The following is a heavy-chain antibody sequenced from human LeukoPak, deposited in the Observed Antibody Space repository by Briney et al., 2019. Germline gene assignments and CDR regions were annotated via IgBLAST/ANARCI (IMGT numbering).Heavy chain of an antibody. CDR1: GGSISSSSYY. CDR3: ARDFSAVLDY. D-gene: IGHD2-2*01. J-gene: IGHJ4*02. CDR2: IYYSGST. Sequence: PSETLSLTCTVSGGSISSSSYYWGWIRQPPGKGLEWIGSIYYSGSTYYNPSLKSRVTISVDTSKNQFSLKLSSVTAADTAVYYCARDFSAVLDYWSQGTLVTVSS. V-gene: IGHV4-39*07.